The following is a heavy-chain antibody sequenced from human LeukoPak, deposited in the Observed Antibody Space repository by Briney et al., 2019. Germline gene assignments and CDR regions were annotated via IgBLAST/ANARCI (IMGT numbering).Heavy chain of an antibody. J-gene: IGHJ3*02. D-gene: IGHD3-9*01. CDR2: VDSSWNT. CDR1: GGSISNYF. CDR3: ARVCGSATGYRLCGFDI. Sequence: SETPSLTCTVSGGSISNYFWNWIRQPAGKGLEWLGRVDSSWNTNYNPSLKSRLTMSVDTSKNQFSLKVTSVTAADTAVYYCARVCGSATGYRLCGFDIWGQGTVVTVSS. V-gene: IGHV4-4*07.